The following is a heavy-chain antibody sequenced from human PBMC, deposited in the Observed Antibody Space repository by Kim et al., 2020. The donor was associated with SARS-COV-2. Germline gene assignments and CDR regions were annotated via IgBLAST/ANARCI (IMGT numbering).Heavy chain of an antibody. CDR3: VKTSFQGYYDFWSEQV. J-gene: IGHJ3*01. D-gene: IGHD3-3*01. V-gene: IGHV3-64D*09. CDR1: GFTFSSYA. CDR2: ISSNGGST. Sequence: GGSLRLSCSASGFTFSSYAMHWVRQAPGKGLEYVSAISSNGGSTYYADSVKGRFTISRDNSKNTLYLQMSSLRAEDTAVYYCVKTSFQGYYDFWSEQVWGQGTMVTVSS.